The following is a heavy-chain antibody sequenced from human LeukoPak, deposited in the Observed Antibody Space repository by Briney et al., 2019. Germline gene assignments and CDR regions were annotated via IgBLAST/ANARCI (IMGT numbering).Heavy chain of an antibody. Sequence: GGSLRLSCAAPGFTFSSYSMNWVRQAPGKGLEWVSYISSSSSTIYYADSVKGRFTISRDNAKNSLYLQMNSLRAEDTAVYYCAKAAVYYDFWSGYYYYFDYWGQGTLVTVSS. D-gene: IGHD3-3*01. CDR1: GFTFSSYS. J-gene: IGHJ4*02. CDR2: ISSSSSTI. CDR3: AKAAVYYDFWSGYYYYFDY. V-gene: IGHV3-48*01.